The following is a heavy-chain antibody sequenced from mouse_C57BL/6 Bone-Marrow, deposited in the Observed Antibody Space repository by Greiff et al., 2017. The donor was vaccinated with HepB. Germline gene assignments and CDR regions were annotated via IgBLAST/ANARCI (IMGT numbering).Heavy chain of an antibody. J-gene: IGHJ2*01. V-gene: IGHV5-9*01. CDR1: GFTFSSYT. CDR2: ISGGGGNT. CDR3: ARPDGSSYYFDY. Sequence: EVKLVESGGGLVKPGGSLKLSCAASGFTFSSYTMSWVRQTPEKRLEWVATISGGGGNTYYPDSVKGRFTISRDKAKNTLYLQMSSLRSEDTALYYCARPDGSSYYFDYWGQGTTLTVSS. D-gene: IGHD1-1*01.